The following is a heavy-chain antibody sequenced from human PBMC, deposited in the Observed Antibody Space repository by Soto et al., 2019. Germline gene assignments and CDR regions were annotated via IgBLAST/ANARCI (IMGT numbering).Heavy chain of an antibody. CDR1: GGSISSSSYY. V-gene: IGHV4-39*01. D-gene: IGHD6-19*01. CDR2: IYYSGST. Sequence: SETLSLTCTVSGGSISSSSYYWGWIRQPPGKGLEWIGSIYYSGSTYYNPSLKSRVTISVDTSKNQFSLKLSSVTAADTAVYYCARQGVAVALDLDYWGQGTLVTVSS. CDR3: ARQGVAVALDLDY. J-gene: IGHJ4*02.